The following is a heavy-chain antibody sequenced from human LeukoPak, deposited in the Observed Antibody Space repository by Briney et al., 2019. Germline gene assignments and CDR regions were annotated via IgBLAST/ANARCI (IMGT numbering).Heavy chain of an antibody. D-gene: IGHD3-3*01. CDR1: GFTFSSYA. J-gene: IGHJ4*02. CDR3: ASHCDFWSGCSLDY. V-gene: IGHV3-23*01. Sequence: GGSLTLFCAASGFTFSSYAMSWLRQAPGKGLEWVSAIYGSGGSTYYADPEKGRFTISRDNSKNTLYPQMNSLRAGHTAVYLCASHCDFWSGCSLDYLRQATLVAVSS. CDR2: IYGSGGST.